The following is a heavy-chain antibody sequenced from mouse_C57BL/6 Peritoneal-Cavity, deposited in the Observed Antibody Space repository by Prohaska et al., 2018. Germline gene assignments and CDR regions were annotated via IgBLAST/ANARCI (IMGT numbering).Heavy chain of an antibody. D-gene: IGHD2-4*01. CDR1: RYTFTDYY. V-gene: IGHV1-19*01. J-gene: IGHJ4*01. CDR3: ARRADYEGGYYAMDY. CDR2: INPYNGGT. Sequence: KPGASVKMSCKASRYTFTDYYMNWVKQSHGKSLEWIGVINPYNGGTSYNQKFKGKATLTVDKSSSTAYMELNSLTSEDSAVYYCARRADYEGGYYAMDYWGQGASVTVSS.